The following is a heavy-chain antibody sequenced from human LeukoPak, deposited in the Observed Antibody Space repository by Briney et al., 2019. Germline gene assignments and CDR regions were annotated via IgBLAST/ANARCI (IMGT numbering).Heavy chain of an antibody. CDR3: ARGTYFDY. CDR1: GYTLTSYI. Sequence: SVKVSCKASGYTLTSYIITWVRQAPGQGLEWMGWISAYNGNTNSAQNLQGRVTMTTDTSTSTAYMELRSLRSDDTAVYYCARGTYFDYWGQGTLVTVSS. CDR2: ISAYNGNT. J-gene: IGHJ4*02. V-gene: IGHV1-18*01.